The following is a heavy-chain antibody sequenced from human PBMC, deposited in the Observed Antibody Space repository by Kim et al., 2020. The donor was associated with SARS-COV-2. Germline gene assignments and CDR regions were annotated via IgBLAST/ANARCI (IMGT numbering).Heavy chain of an antibody. D-gene: IGHD3-10*01. CDR3: ARVGFGDYYYYYGMDV. J-gene: IGHJ6*02. Sequence: KFQGRVTMTRDTSTSTVYMELSSLRSEDTAVYYCARVGFGDYYYYYGMDVWGQGTTVTVSS. V-gene: IGHV1-46*01.